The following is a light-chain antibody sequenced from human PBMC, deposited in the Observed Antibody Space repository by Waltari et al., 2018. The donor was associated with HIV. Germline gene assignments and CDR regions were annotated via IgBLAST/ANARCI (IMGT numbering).Light chain of an antibody. Sequence: QSVLTQPPSVSAAPGQKVTISCSGGESNIGFNEVSWYQQVPGRVPRLLICENNQRRPGIPDRFSASKSGTSATLGIAGLQTGDEADYYCGTWDAGLDSVVFGGGTKLTVL. V-gene: IGLV1-51*02. J-gene: IGLJ2*01. CDR3: GTWDAGLDSVV. CDR2: ENN. CDR1: ESNIGFNE.